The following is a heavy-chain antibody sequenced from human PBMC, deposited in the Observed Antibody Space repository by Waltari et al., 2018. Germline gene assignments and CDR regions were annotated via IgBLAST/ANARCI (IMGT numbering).Heavy chain of an antibody. Sequence: QVLLQESGPGLVEPSETLSLTCEVSGYSISSGYYWGWIRQPPGKGLEWIGTIYHNGITSYHPSLKFRVSVLLDTSNTQFSLKMKSVTAADTAVYYCARQVLGYCTSATCRKNDSWGQGTLVTVSS. CDR2: IYHNGIT. CDR3: ARQVLGYCTSATCRKNDS. CDR1: GYSISSGYY. J-gene: IGHJ4*02. V-gene: IGHV4-38-2*01. D-gene: IGHD2-2*03.